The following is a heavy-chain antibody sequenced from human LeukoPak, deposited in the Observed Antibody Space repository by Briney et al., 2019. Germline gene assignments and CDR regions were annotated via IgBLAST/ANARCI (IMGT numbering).Heavy chain of an antibody. Sequence: GGSLRLSCAASGFTFSSYGMSWVRQAPGKGLEWVSGISDSGGNTYYADSVKGRFIISRDSAKNTLNLQMNSLRAEDTAVYYCARDLGQYYDTSDNWFDPWGQGTLVTVSS. CDR2: ISDSGGNT. V-gene: IGHV3-23*01. J-gene: IGHJ5*02. CDR1: GFTFSSYG. D-gene: IGHD3-22*01. CDR3: ARDLGQYYDTSDNWFDP.